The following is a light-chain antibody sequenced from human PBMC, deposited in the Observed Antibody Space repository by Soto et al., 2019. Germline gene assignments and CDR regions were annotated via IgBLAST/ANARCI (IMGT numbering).Light chain of an antibody. CDR2: AAS. CDR1: QTITRY. CDR3: QQSFSFPVT. J-gene: IGKJ2*01. V-gene: IGKV1-39*01. Sequence: DIQMTQSPSSLSASVGDRVTITCRANQTITRYLNWYQQKPGTAPKLLIYAASSLQEGVPSRFRGSGSGTDFTLTISSLQPADFAAYSCQQSFSFPVTFGQGTKLEIK.